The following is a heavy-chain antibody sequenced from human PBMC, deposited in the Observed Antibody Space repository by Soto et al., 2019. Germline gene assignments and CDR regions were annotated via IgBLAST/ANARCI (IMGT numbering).Heavy chain of an antibody. J-gene: IGHJ3*02. CDR3: ARGLGLDAFDI. CDR1: GFTFSSYA. CDR2: ISYDGSSK. Sequence: GGSLRLSXAASGFTFSSYAMHWVRQAPGKGLEWVAVISYDGSSKYYADSVKGRFTISRDNSKNTLYLQMNSLRAEDTAVYYCARGLGLDAFDIWGQGTMVTVSS. V-gene: IGHV3-30-3*01.